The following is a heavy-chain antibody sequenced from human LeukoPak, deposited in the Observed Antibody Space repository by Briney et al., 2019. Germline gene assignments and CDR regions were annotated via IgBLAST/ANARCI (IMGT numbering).Heavy chain of an antibody. Sequence: SETLCLTCTISRGSIRSSSWTWIRQPPGKGLEWIGLILTSGTANYNPSLKSRVTMSLDTSKNHFSLNLTSVTAADTAVYYCTRVSYFDFWSGSYSSPPGDAFDIWGQGTMVTVSS. J-gene: IGHJ3*02. CDR3: TRVSYFDFWSGSYSSPPGDAFDI. V-gene: IGHV4-4*07. CDR2: ILTSGTA. CDR1: RGSIRSSS. D-gene: IGHD3-3*01.